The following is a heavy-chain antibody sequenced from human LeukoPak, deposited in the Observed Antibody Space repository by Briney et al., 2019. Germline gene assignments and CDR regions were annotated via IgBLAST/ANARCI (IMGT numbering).Heavy chain of an antibody. J-gene: IGHJ5*02. Sequence: SETLSLTCTVSGGSISSYYWSWIRQPPGKGLEWIGYISYSGSTNYDPSLKSRVTISVDTSKSQFSLKLSSVTAADTAVYYCAGLTSGWYAGWFDPWGQGTLVTVSS. CDR2: ISYSGST. V-gene: IGHV4-59*01. D-gene: IGHD6-19*01. CDR3: AGLTSGWYAGWFDP. CDR1: GGSISSYY.